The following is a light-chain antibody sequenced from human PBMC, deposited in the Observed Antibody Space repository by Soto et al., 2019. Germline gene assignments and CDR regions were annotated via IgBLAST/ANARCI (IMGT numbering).Light chain of an antibody. V-gene: IGKV4-1*01. J-gene: IGKJ1*01. CDR3: QQYYSWPRT. Sequence: LTPHPPLSLAVSLGDRATINCKSSQSGLYRSKNKNYLAWYQQKPGQPPRLLIYCASNRESGVPDRFSGSGSGTDFTLTISSLQAEDVAVYYCQQYYSWPRTFGQGTKVDIK. CDR2: CAS. CDR1: QSGLYRSKNKNY.